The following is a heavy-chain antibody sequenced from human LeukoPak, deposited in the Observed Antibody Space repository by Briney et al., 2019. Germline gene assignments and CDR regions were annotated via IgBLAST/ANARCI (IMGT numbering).Heavy chain of an antibody. D-gene: IGHD2-2*02. CDR3: ARGSYCSSTSCYTFDY. Sequence: ASVKVSCKASGYTFTSYDINWVRQAPGQGLEWMGWINPNSGGTNYAQKFQGRVTMTRDTSISTAYMELSRLRSDDTAVYYCARGSYCSSTSCYTFDYWGQGTLVTVSS. V-gene: IGHV1-2*02. CDR1: GYTFTSYD. CDR2: INPNSGGT. J-gene: IGHJ4*02.